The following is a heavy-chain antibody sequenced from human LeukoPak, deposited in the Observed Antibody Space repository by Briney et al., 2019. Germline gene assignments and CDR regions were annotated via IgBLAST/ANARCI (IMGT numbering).Heavy chain of an antibody. CDR1: GFTFSSYG. J-gene: IGHJ4*02. Sequence: GGSLRLSCAASGFTFSSYGMHWVRQAPGKGLEWVAFIRYDGSNKYYADSVKGRFTISRDNSKNTLYLQMNSLRAEDTAVYYCAKDNGSTGVRYDYWGQGTLVTVSS. V-gene: IGHV3-30*02. CDR2: IRYDGSNK. CDR3: AKDNGSTGVRYDY. D-gene: IGHD1-26*01.